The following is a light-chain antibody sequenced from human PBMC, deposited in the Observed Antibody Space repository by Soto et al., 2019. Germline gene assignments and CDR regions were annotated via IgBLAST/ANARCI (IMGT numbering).Light chain of an antibody. Sequence: DIQMTQSPFTLSGSVGDRVTITCRASQTISSWLAWYQQKPGKAPKLLIYKASTLKSGVPSRFSGSGSGTEFTLTISSLQSDDFATYYCQHYKSYSEACGQGTKVDIK. CDR3: QHYKSYSEA. CDR1: QTISSW. CDR2: KAS. V-gene: IGKV1-5*03. J-gene: IGKJ1*01.